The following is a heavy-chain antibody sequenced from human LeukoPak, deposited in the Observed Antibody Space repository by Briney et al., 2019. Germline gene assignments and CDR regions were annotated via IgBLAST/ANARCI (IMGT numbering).Heavy chain of an antibody. V-gene: IGHV3-33*01. CDR3: ARRSRNGYGGNHFDY. CDR1: GFTFSSYG. Sequence: PGGSLRLSCAASGFTFSSYGMHWVRQAPGKGLEWVAVIWYDGSNKYYADPVKGRFTISRDNSKNTLYLQMNSLRAEDTAVYYCARRSRNGYGGNHFDYWGQGTLVTVSS. J-gene: IGHJ4*02. D-gene: IGHD4-23*01. CDR2: IWYDGSNK.